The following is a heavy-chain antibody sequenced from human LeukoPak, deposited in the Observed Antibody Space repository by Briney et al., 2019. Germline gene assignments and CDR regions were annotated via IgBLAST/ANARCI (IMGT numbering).Heavy chain of an antibody. CDR2: IWYDGSNK. J-gene: IGHJ3*02. V-gene: IGHV3-33*01. CDR1: GFTFSNYG. D-gene: IGHD3-10*01. Sequence: GGSLRLSCAASGFTFSNYGMHWVRQAPGKGLEWVAIIWYDGSNKYYADSVKGRFTISRDNSKNTLYLQMNSLRAEDTAVYYCARGQYYYGSEAFDIWGQGTMVTVSS. CDR3: ARGQYYYGSEAFDI.